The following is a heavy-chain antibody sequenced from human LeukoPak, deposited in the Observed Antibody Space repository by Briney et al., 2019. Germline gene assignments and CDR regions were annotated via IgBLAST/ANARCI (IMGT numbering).Heavy chain of an antibody. CDR2: ISSSGSTI. D-gene: IGHD3-10*01. CDR1: GFTFSSYT. Sequence: GGSLRLSCAASGFTFSSYTMNWVRQAPGKGLEWVSYISSSGSTIYYADSVKGRFTISRDNAKNSLYLQMNSLRAEDTAVYYCARDYYYGSGSYPVDYWGQGTLVTVSS. J-gene: IGHJ4*02. V-gene: IGHV3-48*04. CDR3: ARDYYYGSGSYPVDY.